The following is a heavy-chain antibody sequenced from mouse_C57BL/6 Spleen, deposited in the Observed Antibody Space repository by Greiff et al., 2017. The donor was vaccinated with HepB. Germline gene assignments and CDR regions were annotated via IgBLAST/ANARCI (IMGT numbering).Heavy chain of an antibody. CDR2: INPNNGGT. CDR3: ARMGLLRFFYAMDY. CDR1: GYTFTDYN. V-gene: IGHV1-18*01. D-gene: IGHD1-1*01. J-gene: IGHJ4*01. Sequence: VQLKQSGPELVKPGASVKIPCKASGYTFTDYNMDWVKQSHGKSLEWIGDINPNNGGTIYNQKFKGKATLTVDKSSSTAYMELRSLTSEDTAVYYCARMGLLRFFYAMDYWGQGTSVTVSS.